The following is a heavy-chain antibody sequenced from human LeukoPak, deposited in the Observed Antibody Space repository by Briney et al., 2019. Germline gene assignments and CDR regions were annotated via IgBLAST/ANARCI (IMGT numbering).Heavy chain of an antibody. Sequence: ASVKVSCKASGYSFTSHYMHWVRQAPGQGLEWMGLINPSGSSTLYAQKFQGRVTMTRDMSTTTDYMELSSLRSEDTAVYYCARYNPQTRGFDYWGQGTLVTVSS. CDR3: ARYNPQTRGFDY. J-gene: IGHJ4*02. CDR1: GYSFTSHY. CDR2: INPSGSST. D-gene: IGHD3-10*01. V-gene: IGHV1-46*01.